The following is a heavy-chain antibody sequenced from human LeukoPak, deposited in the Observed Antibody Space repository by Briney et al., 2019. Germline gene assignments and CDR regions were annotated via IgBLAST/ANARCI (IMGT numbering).Heavy chain of an antibody. D-gene: IGHD5-18*01. CDR2: IIPIFGTA. J-gene: IGHJ4*02. CDR3: ARDLGTAMVPYFDY. V-gene: IGHV1-69*13. Sequence: GASVTVSCKASGGTFSSYAISWVRQAPGQGLEWMGGIIPIFGTANYAQKFQGRVTITADESTSTAYMELSSLRSEDTAVYYCARDLGTAMVPYFDYWGQGTLVTVSS. CDR1: GGTFSSYA.